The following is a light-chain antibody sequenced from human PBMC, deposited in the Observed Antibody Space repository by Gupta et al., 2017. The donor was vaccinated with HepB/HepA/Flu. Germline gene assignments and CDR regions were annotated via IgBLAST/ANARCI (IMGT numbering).Light chain of an antibody. J-gene: IGKJ2*03. V-gene: IGKV1-39*01. Sequence: DIQMTQSPSSLAASVGDRVTITCRASQSIRSYLNWYQQKPGKAPKLLIYCASSLQSGVPSRFSGSGSGTDFTLTISSLQPEDFATYYCQQCYSTPYSFGQGTKLEIK. CDR1: QSIRSY. CDR2: CAS. CDR3: QQCYSTPYS.